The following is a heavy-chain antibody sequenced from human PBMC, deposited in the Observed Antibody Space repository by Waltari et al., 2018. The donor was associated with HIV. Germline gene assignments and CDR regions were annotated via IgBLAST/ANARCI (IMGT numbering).Heavy chain of an antibody. CDR3: ATDFKARGLEPSFLDS. D-gene: IGHD3-9*01. V-gene: IGHV3-30*02. Sequence: VRLVESGGGVIHPGGSLSLPCAASGFNFISFGWHWVRQVPGKGLDWVAFTPYDGSDEYYVESVKGRFTISKDNSRSFLTLQMNSLRPEDTAIYFCATDFKARGLEPSFLDSWGQGTLVTVSS. CDR1: GFNFISFG. J-gene: IGHJ1*01. CDR2: TPYDGSDE.